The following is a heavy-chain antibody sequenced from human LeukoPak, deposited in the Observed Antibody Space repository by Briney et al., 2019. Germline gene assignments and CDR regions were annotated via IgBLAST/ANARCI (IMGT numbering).Heavy chain of an antibody. Sequence: SETLSLTCTVSGGSISSYYWSWIRQPPGKGLEWIGDIYYSGSTNYNPSLKSRVTISVDTSKNQFSLKLSSVTAADTAVYYCARVLEGSSGQHWYFDLWGRGTLVTVSS. CDR3: ARVLEGSSGQHWYFDL. D-gene: IGHD6-19*01. CDR2: IYYSGST. J-gene: IGHJ2*01. V-gene: IGHV4-59*12. CDR1: GGSISSYY.